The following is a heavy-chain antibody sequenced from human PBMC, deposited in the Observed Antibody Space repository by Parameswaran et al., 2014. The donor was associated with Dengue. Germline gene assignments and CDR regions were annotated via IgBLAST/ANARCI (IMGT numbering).Heavy chain of an antibody. CDR2: IYSSDST. J-gene: IGHJ6*02. CDR3: AILASNLVAPSGSYYGHYYYGMDV. V-gene: IGHV3-66*01. D-gene: IGHD1-26*01. Sequence: VRQMPGKGLEWVSVIYSSDSTYYADSVKGRFTISRDNSKNTVYLQMNSLRAEDTAVYYCAILASNLVAPSGSYYGHYYYGMDVWGQGTTVTVSS.